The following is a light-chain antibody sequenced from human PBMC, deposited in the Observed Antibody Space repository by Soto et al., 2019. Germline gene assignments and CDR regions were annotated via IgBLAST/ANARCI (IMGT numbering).Light chain of an antibody. Sequence: QAVVTQEPSLTVSPGGTVTLTCGSSTGAVTSGHFPYWFQQQPGQAPRTLIYDSTNKHSWTPARFSGSLLGGKAALTLSGAQSEDEAEYYCLLSIGADGVFGGGTKLTVL. J-gene: IGLJ2*01. V-gene: IGLV7-46*01. CDR3: LLSIGADGV. CDR1: TGAVTSGHF. CDR2: DST.